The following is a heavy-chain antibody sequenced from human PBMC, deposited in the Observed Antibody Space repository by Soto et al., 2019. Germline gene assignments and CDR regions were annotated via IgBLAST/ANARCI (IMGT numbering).Heavy chain of an antibody. CDR2: ITRSGST. V-gene: IGHV4-34*02. Sequence: QVQPQLWGPGLLKPSETLSLNCGVFNLYVREYFWTWIRQPPGKGLEWLGEITRSGSTNYNPPLKSRLTIPPGTSQNPLALRLTSVVAAATAVSYCATGDDLDYWGPGAVVTVSS. CDR1: NLYVREYF. J-gene: IGHJ4*02. D-gene: IGHD3-3*01. CDR3: ATGDDLDY.